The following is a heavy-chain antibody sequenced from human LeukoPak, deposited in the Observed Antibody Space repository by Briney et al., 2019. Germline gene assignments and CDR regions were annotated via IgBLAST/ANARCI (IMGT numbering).Heavy chain of an antibody. V-gene: IGHV1-69*05. J-gene: IGHJ5*02. D-gene: IGHD3-10*01. CDR1: GGTFSSYA. CDR2: IIPIFGTA. Sequence: ASVEVSCKASGGTFSSYAISWVRQAPGQGLEWMGRIIPIFGTANYAQKFQGRVTITTDESTSTAYMELSSLRSEDTAVYYCARAYGSGSYYFWFDPWGQGTLVTVSS. CDR3: ARAYGSGSYYFWFDP.